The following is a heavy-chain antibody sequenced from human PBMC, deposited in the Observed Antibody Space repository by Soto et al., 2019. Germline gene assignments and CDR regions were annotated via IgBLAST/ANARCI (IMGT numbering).Heavy chain of an antibody. Sequence: SVKVSCKASGGTFSSYAISWVRQAPGQGLEWMGGIIPIFGTANYAQKFQGRVTITADESTSTAYMELSSLRSEDTAVYYCARLGGYSDYYYYGTDVWGQGTTVTVSS. CDR3: ARLGGYSDYYYYGTDV. V-gene: IGHV1-69*13. CDR2: IIPIFGTA. CDR1: GGTFSSYA. J-gene: IGHJ6*02. D-gene: IGHD3-22*01.